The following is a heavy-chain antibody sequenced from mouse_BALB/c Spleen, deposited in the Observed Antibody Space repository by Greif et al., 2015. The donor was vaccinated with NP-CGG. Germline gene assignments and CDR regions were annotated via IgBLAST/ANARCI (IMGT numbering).Heavy chain of an antibody. J-gene: IGHJ3*01. CDR2: ISYSGST. V-gene: IGHV3-2*02. D-gene: IGHD2-4*01. CDR3: ARGNYDYDIWFAY. CDR1: GYSITSDYA. Sequence: EVKLMESGPGLVKPSQSLSLTCTVTGYSITSDYAWNWIRQFPGNKLEWMGYISYSGSTSYNPSLKSRIPITRDTSKNQFFLQLNSVTTEDTATYYCARGNYDYDIWFAYWGQGTLVTVSA.